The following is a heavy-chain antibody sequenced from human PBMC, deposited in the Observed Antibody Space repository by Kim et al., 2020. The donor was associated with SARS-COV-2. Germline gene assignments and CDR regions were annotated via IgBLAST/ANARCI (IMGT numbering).Heavy chain of an antibody. CDR2: GNT. J-gene: IGHJ4*02. D-gene: IGHD3-16*01. Sequence: GNTNYAQKLQGRVTMTTDTSTSTAYMELRSLRSDDTAVYYCARDGYGFDYWGQGTLVTVSS. CDR3: ARDGYGFDY. V-gene: IGHV1-18*01.